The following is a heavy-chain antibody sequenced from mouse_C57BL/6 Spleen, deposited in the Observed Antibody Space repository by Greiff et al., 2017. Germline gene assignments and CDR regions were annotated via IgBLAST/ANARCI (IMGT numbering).Heavy chain of an antibody. D-gene: IGHD2-4*01. CDR2: INPNNGGT. CDR1: GYTFTDYY. CDR3: ARVYDYGYIDV. V-gene: IGHV1-26*01. Sequence: EVQLQQSGPELVKPGASVKISCKASGYTFTDYYMNWVKQSHGKSLEWIGDINPNNGGTSYNQKFKGKATLTVDKSSSTAYMELRSLTSEDSAVYCCARVYDYGYIDVWGTGTTVTVSS. J-gene: IGHJ1*03.